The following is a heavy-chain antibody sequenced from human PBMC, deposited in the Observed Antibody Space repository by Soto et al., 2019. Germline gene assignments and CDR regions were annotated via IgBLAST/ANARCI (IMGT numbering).Heavy chain of an antibody. D-gene: IGHD3-9*01. CDR2: ISGSGGST. Sequence: AGGSLRLSCAASGFTFSSYAMSWVRQAPGKGLEWVSAISGSGGSTYYADSVKGRFTISRDNSKNTLYLQMNSLRAEDTAVYYCAKVDYDILTGPYGMDVWGQGTTVTVSS. CDR1: GFTFSSYA. V-gene: IGHV3-23*01. CDR3: AKVDYDILTGPYGMDV. J-gene: IGHJ6*02.